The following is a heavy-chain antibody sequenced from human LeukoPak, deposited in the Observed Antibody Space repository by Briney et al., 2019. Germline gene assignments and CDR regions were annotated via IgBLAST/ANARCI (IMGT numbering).Heavy chain of an antibody. D-gene: IGHD6-19*01. CDR1: GFTFSSYE. Sequence: QPGGSLRLSCAASGFTFSSYEMNWVRQAPGEGLEWVSYISSSGSTIYYADSVKGRFTISRDNAKNSLYLQMNSLRAEDTAVYYCARASVQGQWLIHYYYYYMDVWGKGTTVTVSS. CDR3: ARASVQGQWLIHYYYYYMDV. J-gene: IGHJ6*03. V-gene: IGHV3-48*03. CDR2: ISSSGSTI.